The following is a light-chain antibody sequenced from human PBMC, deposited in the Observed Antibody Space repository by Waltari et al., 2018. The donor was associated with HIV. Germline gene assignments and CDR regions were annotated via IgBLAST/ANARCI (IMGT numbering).Light chain of an antibody. CDR3: QQYKDCPLT. J-gene: IGKJ4*01. Sequence: VLTQSPATLSVSPGERAILSCRASESVATRLAWYQQTPGHAPRLLIHDASTTAAGVPVRFSGSRSGTDFTLNVSSLQSEDSAVYDCQQYKDCPLTFGAGTKLEI. V-gene: IGKV3-15*01. CDR1: ESVATR. CDR2: DAS.